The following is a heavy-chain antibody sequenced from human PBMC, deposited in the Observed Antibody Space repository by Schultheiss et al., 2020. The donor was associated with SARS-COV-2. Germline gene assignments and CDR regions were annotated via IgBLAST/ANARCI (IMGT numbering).Heavy chain of an antibody. J-gene: IGHJ4*02. D-gene: IGHD4-23*01. V-gene: IGHV3-NL1*01. CDR1: GFTFSRYG. CDR2: IYSGGST. Sequence: GGSLRLSCAASGFTFSRYGMHWVRQAPGKGLEWVSVIYSGGSTYYADSVKGRFTISRDNSKNTLYLQMNSLRAEDTAVYSCAKAPGGTSYLPFDFWGQGTLVTVSS. CDR3: AKAPGGTSYLPFDF.